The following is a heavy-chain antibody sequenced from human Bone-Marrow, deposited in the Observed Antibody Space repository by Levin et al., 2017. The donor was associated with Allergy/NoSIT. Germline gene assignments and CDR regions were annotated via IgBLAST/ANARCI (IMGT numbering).Heavy chain of an antibody. CDR1: GFTFSSYS. CDR2: ISSSISYI. D-gene: IGHD4-17*01. J-gene: IGHJ2*01. CDR3: ARVSFAVTTAYWYLDL. V-gene: IGHV3-21*01. Sequence: GESLKISCAASGFTFSSYSMNWVRQAPGKGLEWVSSISSSISYIYYADSVKGRFPISRDNAKNSLSLQMNSLRAEDTAVYYCARVSFAVTTAYWYLDLWGRGTLVTVSS.